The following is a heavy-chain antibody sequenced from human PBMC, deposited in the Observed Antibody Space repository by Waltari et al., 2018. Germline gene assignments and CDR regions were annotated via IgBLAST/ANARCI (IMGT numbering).Heavy chain of an antibody. V-gene: IGHV4-34*01. D-gene: IGHD3-10*01. CDR2: INYSGIT. CDR1: AASLRGYY. Sequence: QVQLQQWGAGLLKPSETLSLSRAVYAASLRGYYWTCLRQTPGKGLEWIGEINYSGITNYNPSLKSRVTISADTSKNQISLRLRSVTAADTAVYYCARGHDGENTFQYGMDVWGHGTTVTVSS. J-gene: IGHJ6*02. CDR3: ARGHDGENTFQYGMDV.